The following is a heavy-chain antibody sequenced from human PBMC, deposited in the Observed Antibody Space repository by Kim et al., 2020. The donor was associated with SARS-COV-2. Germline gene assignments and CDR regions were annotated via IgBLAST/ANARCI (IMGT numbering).Heavy chain of an antibody. J-gene: IGHJ6*03. Sequence: ASVKVSCKASGYTFTSYGISWVRQPPGQGLEWMGWISDYNGNTNYAQKLQGRATMPTDTSTSTAYMELRSLRSDDTAVYYCARTYYYGPGSYYNGRRYYYYYDMDVWGKGTTVTVSS. V-gene: IGHV1-18*01. CDR2: ISDYNGNT. D-gene: IGHD3-10*01. CDR3: ARTYYYGPGSYYNGRRYYYYYDMDV. CDR1: GYTFTSYG.